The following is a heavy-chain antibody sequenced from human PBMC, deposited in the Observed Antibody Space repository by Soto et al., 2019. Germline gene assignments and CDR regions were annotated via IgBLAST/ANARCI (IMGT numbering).Heavy chain of an antibody. D-gene: IGHD3-3*01. Sequence: SVKVPCKASGFTFTSSAMQWVRQARGQRLEWIGWIVVGSGNTNYAQKFQERVTITRDMSTSTAYMELSSLRSEDTAVYYCAAAVPYYDFWSGYYKPPFGYWGLGTLVTVSS. CDR1: GFTFTSSA. V-gene: IGHV1-58*02. J-gene: IGHJ4*02. CDR2: IVVGSGNT. CDR3: AAAVPYYDFWSGYYKPPFGY.